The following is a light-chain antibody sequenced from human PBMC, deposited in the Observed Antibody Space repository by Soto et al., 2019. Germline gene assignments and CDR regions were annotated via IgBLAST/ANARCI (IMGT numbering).Light chain of an antibody. CDR1: QSVASN. V-gene: IGKV3-15*01. Sequence: EIVMTQSPASLSVSPGDGATLSCWASQSVASNVAWYQQRPGQGPRLLIHGASTRAAGVPARFSGSGSGTDFNLTISSLQSEDFAVYYGQQYHNWPPQYTFGQGTKLQIK. CDR2: GAS. CDR3: QQYHNWPPQYT. J-gene: IGKJ2*01.